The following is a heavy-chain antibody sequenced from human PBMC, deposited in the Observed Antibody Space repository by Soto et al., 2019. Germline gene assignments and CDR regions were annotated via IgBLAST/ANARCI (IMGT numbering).Heavy chain of an antibody. Sequence: QVQLQESGPGLVKPSQTLSLTCTVSGGSISSGGYYWSWIRQHPGKGLEWIGYIYYSGSTYYNPSLTSRVTISVDTSKNQFSLKLSSVTAADTAVYYCARAKPHTYIPWDYFDYWGQGTLVTVSS. CDR2: IYYSGST. D-gene: IGHD2-2*02. CDR3: ARAKPHTYIPWDYFDY. CDR1: GGSISSGGYY. V-gene: IGHV4-31*03. J-gene: IGHJ4*02.